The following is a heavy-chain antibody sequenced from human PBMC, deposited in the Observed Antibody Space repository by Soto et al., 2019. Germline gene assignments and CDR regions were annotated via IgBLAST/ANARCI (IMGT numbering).Heavy chain of an antibody. V-gene: IGHV3-53*01. CDR1: GFLVNSAY. D-gene: IGHD5-18*01. CDR2: INSDGST. CDR3: ARSGYSFALGY. J-gene: IGHJ4*02. Sequence: EVQLVESGGCLIPPGGSLRLSCAASGFLVNSAYMTWVRQAPGKGLEWLSMINSDGSTLYAESVKGRFTIPRDNSKNRLDLQMNSLRAEDTAMYYCARSGYSFALGYWGQGTLVSVTS.